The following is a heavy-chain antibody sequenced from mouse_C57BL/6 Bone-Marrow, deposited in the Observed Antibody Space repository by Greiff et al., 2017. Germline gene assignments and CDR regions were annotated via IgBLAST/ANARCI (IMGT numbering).Heavy chain of an antibody. J-gene: IGHJ1*03. Sequence: EVQLVESGGDLVKPGGSLKLSCAASGFTFSSYGMSWVRQTPDKRLEWVATISSGGSYTYYPDSVKGRFTISRDNAKHTLYLQMRSLKSEDTAMYYCARHRYGSSSWYFDVWGTGTTVTVSS. CDR2: ISSGGSYT. CDR3: ARHRYGSSSWYFDV. V-gene: IGHV5-6*01. CDR1: GFTFSSYG. D-gene: IGHD1-1*01.